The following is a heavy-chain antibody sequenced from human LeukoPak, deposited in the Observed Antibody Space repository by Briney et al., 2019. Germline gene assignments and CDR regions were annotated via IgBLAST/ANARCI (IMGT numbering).Heavy chain of an antibody. CDR1: GFTFSSYA. V-gene: IGHV3-23*01. Sequence: GGSLRLSCAASGFTFSSYAMSWVRQAPGKGLEWVSAISGSGGSTYYADSVKGRFTISRDNSKNTLYLQMSSLRAEDTAVYYCAKGRELLWFGPPSADYWGQGTLVTVSS. D-gene: IGHD3-10*01. J-gene: IGHJ4*02. CDR3: AKGRELLWFGPPSADY. CDR2: ISGSGGST.